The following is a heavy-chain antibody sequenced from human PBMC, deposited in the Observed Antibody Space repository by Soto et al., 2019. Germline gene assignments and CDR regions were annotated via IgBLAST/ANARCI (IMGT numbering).Heavy chain of an antibody. Sequence: QVQLVQSGAEVKKPGASVKVSCKASGYTFTSYDINWVRQATGQGLEWMGWMNPNSANTGYAQKFQGRDTMTRNTAISTANMELSSPRSYETTVYHSAREALRGMDVWGQGTTVTGSS. CDR3: AREALRGMDV. V-gene: IGHV1-8*01. CDR2: MNPNSANT. CDR1: GYTFTSYD. J-gene: IGHJ6*02.